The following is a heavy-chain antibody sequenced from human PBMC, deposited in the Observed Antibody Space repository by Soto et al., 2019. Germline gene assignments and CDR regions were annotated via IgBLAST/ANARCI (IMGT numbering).Heavy chain of an antibody. CDR2: INHSGST. CDR1: GGSFSGYY. D-gene: IGHD3-22*01. Sequence: QVQLQQWGAGLLKPSETLSLTCAVYGGSFSGYYWSWIRQPLGKGLEWIGEINHSGSTNYNPSLKSRVTISVETSKNQFSLKLSSVTAADTAVYYCARGSLVMRYYDSSGYYNYWGQGTLVTVSS. CDR3: ARGSLVMRYYDSSGYYNY. V-gene: IGHV4-34*01. J-gene: IGHJ4*02.